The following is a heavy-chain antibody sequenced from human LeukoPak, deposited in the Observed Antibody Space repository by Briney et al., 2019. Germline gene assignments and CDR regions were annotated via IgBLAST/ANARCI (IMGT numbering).Heavy chain of an antibody. J-gene: IGHJ4*02. CDR2: IRSKAYGGTT. CDR1: GFTFGDYA. D-gene: IGHD6-19*01. CDR3: TRRGGWYSDY. Sequence: PGGSLRLSCTASGFTFGDYAMSWVRQAPGKGLEWVGFIRSKAYGGTTEYAASARGRFTISRDDSKGIAYLQMNSMKTEDTAVYYCTRRGGWYSDYWGQGTLVTVSS. V-gene: IGHV3-49*04.